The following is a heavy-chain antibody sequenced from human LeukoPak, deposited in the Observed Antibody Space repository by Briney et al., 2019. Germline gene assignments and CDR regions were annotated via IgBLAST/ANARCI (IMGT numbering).Heavy chain of an antibody. J-gene: IGHJ4*02. D-gene: IGHD6-6*01. CDR1: GFTFSTYG. CDR2: ISYVGSDK. CDR3: AKESIVAARPRGYYFDY. Sequence: GGSLRLSCAASGFTFSTYGMHWVRQAPGKGLEWVALISYVGSDKYYTDSVKGRFTISRDNSKNTLYLQMNSLRAEDTAVYYCAKESIVAARPRGYYFDYWGQGTLVTVSS. V-gene: IGHV3-30*18.